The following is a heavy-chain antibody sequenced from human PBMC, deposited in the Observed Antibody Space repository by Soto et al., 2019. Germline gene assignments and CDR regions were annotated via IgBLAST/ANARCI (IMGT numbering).Heavy chain of an antibody. J-gene: IGHJ4*01. CDR2: ISYEGGNK. Sequence: QVQLVESGGGVVQPGKSLRLSCAASGFTFSSYGMHWVRQAPGKGLEWGAVISYEGGNKYYADSVKGRFTISRDNSKNTLYVHMSSLRLEDTAVYYCATRRGAGSPFGSWGHGTLVTVSS. V-gene: IGHV3-30*03. CDR3: ATRRGAGSPFGS. CDR1: GFTFSSYG. D-gene: IGHD5-12*01.